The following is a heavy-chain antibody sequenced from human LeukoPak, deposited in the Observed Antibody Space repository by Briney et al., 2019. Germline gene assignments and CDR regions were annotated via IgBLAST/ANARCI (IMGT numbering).Heavy chain of an antibody. CDR1: GYTFTGYY. V-gene: IGHV1-2*02. D-gene: IGHD3-22*01. CDR3: ARDYYYDSSGYAPFDY. CDR2: INPNSGGT. J-gene: IGHJ4*02. Sequence: ASVKVSCTASGYTFTGYYMHWVRQAPGQGLEWMGWINPNSGGTNYAQKFQGRVTMTRDTSISTAYMELSRLRSDDTAVYYCARDYYYDSSGYAPFDYWGQGTLVTVSS.